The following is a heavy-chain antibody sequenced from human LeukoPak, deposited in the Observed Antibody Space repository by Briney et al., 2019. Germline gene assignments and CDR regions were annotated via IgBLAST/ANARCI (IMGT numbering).Heavy chain of an antibody. CDR3: ARGYRIAAAAPLY. D-gene: IGHD6-13*01. CDR2: INHSGST. V-gene: IGHV4-34*01. J-gene: IGHJ4*02. Sequence: SETLSLTCAVYGGSFSGYYWSWIRQPPGKGLEWIGEINHSGSTNYNPSLKSRVTIPVDTSKNQFSLKLSSVTAADTAVYYCARGYRIAAAAPLYWGQGTLVTVSS. CDR1: GGSFSGYY.